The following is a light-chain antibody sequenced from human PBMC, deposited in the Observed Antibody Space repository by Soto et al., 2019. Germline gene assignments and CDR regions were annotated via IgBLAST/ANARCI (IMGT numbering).Light chain of an antibody. J-gene: IGKJ1*01. CDR3: QQSYSYPKT. Sequence: DIQMPQSPSSLSASVGDRVTISCRASEEISTYLNWYHQKPGQAPKLLIYGSLNLQSGVPSRFSGSGSGTHFTLTINSLHPEDFATYYCQQSYSYPKTVGPGTTVEVK. CDR1: EEISTY. V-gene: IGKV1-39*01. CDR2: GSL.